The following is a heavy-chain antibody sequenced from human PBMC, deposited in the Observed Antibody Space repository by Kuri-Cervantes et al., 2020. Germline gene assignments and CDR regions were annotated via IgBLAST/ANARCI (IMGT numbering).Heavy chain of an antibody. D-gene: IGHD3-22*01. CDR3: ARGGYYDSSGQDTDAFDI. CDR2: ISSSSSYI. Sequence: GGSLRLSCAASGFTFSSHWMHWVRQAPGKGLEWVSSISSSSSYIYYADSLKGRFTISRDNAKNSLYLQMNSLRAEDTAVYYCARGGYYDSSGQDTDAFDIWGQGTMVTVSS. CDR1: GFTFSSHW. J-gene: IGHJ3*02. V-gene: IGHV3-21*01.